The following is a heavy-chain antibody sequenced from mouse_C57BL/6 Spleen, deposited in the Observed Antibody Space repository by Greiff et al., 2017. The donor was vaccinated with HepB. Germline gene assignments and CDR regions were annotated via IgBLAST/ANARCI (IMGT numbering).Heavy chain of an antibody. V-gene: IGHV14-1*01. CDR3: TPRGGGYYFDY. CDR1: GFNIKDYY. J-gene: IGHJ2*01. Sequence: VQLKQSGAELVRPGASVKLSCTASGFNIKDYYMHWVKQRPEQGLEWIGRIDPEDGDTEYAPKFQGKATMTADTSSNTAYLQLSSLTSEDTAVYYCTPRGGGYYFDYWGQGTTLTVSS. CDR2: IDPEDGDT.